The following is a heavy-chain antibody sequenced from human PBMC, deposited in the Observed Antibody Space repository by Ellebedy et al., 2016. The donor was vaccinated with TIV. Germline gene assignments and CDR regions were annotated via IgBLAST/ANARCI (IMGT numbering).Heavy chain of an antibody. J-gene: IGHJ6*02. CDR1: GGSVSSGRSY. CDR3: AKLAAVAYLGAVNYHSMDV. D-gene: IGHD6-13*01. Sequence: MPSETLSLTCSVSGGSVSSGRSYWSWVRQPPGQGLEWIGYITWRGSTNYNPSLKSRITISMDTSKNQIALMVRSVTAADTGVYYCAKLAAVAYLGAVNYHSMDVWGQGTTVTVSS. CDR2: ITWRGST. V-gene: IGHV4-61*01.